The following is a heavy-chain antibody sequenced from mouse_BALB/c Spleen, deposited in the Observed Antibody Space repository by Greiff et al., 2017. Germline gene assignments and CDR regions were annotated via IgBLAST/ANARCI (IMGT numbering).Heavy chain of an antibody. J-gene: IGHJ4*01. D-gene: IGHD2-10*02. V-gene: IGHV5-4*02. CDR3: ARGEYGNYAMDY. Sequence: EVNVVESGGGLVKPGGSLKLSCAASGFTFSDYYMYWVRQTPEKRLEWVATISDGGSYTYYPDSVKGRFTISRDNAKNNLYLQMSSLKSEDTAMYYCARGEYGNYAMDYWGQGTSVTVSS. CDR1: GFTFSDYY. CDR2: ISDGGSYT.